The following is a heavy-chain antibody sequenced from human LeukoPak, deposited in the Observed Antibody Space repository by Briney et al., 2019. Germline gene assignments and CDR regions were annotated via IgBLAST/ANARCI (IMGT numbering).Heavy chain of an antibody. D-gene: IGHD3-10*01. CDR1: GGSFSGYY. Sequence: TSSETLSLTCAVYGGSFSGYYWSWIRQPPGKGLEWIGEINHSGSTNYNPPLKSRVTISVDTSKNQFSLKLNSVTAADTAVYYCARSGRVYMVRGAAPFDLWGRGTLVTVSS. CDR2: INHSGST. CDR3: ARSGRVYMVRGAAPFDL. J-gene: IGHJ2*01. V-gene: IGHV4-34*01.